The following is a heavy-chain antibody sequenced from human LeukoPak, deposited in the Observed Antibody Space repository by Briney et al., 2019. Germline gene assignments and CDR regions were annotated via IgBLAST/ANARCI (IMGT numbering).Heavy chain of an antibody. CDR3: ARGHSWNLGAEPFDY. V-gene: IGHV4-31*03. CDR1: GGSISSGGYY. Sequence: SETLSLTCTVSGGSISSGGYYWSWIRQHPGKGLGWIGYIYYSGSTYYNPSLKSRVTISVDTSKNQFSLKLSSVTAADTAVYYCARGHSWNLGAEPFDYWGQGTLVTVSS. CDR2: IYYSGST. D-gene: IGHD1-7*01. J-gene: IGHJ4*02.